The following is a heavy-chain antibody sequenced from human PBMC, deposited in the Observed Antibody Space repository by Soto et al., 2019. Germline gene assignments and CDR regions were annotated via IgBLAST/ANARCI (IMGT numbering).Heavy chain of an antibody. CDR3: AKPRNPVYLVVDY. CDR2: ISYDGSNK. CDR1: GFTFSSYG. Sequence: GSLRLSRAASGFTFSSYGMHWVRQAPGKGLEWVAVISYDGSNKYYADSVKGRFTISRDNSKNTLYLQMNSLRAEDTAVYYCAKPRNPVYLVVDYWGQGTLVTVSS. J-gene: IGHJ4*02. D-gene: IGHD2-15*01. V-gene: IGHV3-30*18.